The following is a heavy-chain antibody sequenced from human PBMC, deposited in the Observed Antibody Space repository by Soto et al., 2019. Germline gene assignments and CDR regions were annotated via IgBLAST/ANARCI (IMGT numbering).Heavy chain of an antibody. CDR3: ESRSGSYCTSTSCPNLFDN. CDR1: GFTFSSSY. D-gene: IGHD2-2*01. J-gene: IGHJ4*02. Sequence: GGSLRLSCAASGFTFSSSYMSWVRQAPGKGLEWVSVIYSGGGTSYADSVKGRFTISRHISKNTLYLQMDSLRVEDTAVYYCESRSGSYCTSTSCPNLFDNWGQGTLVTVSS. V-gene: IGHV3-53*04. CDR2: IYSGGGT.